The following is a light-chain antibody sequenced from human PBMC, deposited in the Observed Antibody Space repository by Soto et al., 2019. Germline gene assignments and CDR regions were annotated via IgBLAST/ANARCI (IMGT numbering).Light chain of an antibody. CDR1: NSDVGGYNY. CDR2: DVS. Sequence: QSVLTQPRSVSGSPGQSVTISCTGTNSDVGGYNYVSWYQQHPGKAPKVMIYDVSRRPSGVPDRFSGSKSGNTASLTISGLQAEDDADDYCCSYSSAYNFWVFGGGTKVTVL. CDR3: CSYSSAYNFWV. J-gene: IGLJ3*02. V-gene: IGLV2-11*01.